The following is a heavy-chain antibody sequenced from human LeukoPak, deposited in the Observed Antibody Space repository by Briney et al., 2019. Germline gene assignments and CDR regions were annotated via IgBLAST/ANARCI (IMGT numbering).Heavy chain of an antibody. CDR2: ISAYNGKT. Sequence: ASVRVSSKPSVYSFTIYGISWVRHAPGQGREWMGWISAYNGKTDYAENLQGRVTMTTDTSTSTACLELRSLRSDDAAVYCCARDEQDFWTGVGVYMDVWGKGTTVTVSS. CDR3: ARDEQDFWTGVGVYMDV. J-gene: IGHJ6*03. D-gene: IGHD3/OR15-3a*01. CDR1: VYSFTIYG. V-gene: IGHV1-18*01.